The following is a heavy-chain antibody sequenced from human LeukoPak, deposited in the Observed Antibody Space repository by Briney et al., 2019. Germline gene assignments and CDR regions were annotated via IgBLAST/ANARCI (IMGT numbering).Heavy chain of an antibody. D-gene: IGHD6-13*01. Sequence: ASVKVSCKASGYTFTSYGISWVRQAPGQGLEWMGWISAYNGNTNYAQKLQGRVTMTTDTSTSTAYMELRSLRSDDTAVYYCARDKAAAATSWFDPWGQGTLVTVSS. V-gene: IGHV1-18*01. J-gene: IGHJ5*02. CDR1: GYTFTSYG. CDR3: ARDKAAAATSWFDP. CDR2: ISAYNGNT.